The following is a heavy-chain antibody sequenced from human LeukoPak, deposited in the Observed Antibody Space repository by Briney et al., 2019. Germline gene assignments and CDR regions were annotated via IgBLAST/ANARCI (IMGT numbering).Heavy chain of an antibody. V-gene: IGHV4-59*08. Sequence: PSETLSLTCTVSAGSISSYYWSWIRQPPGKGLEWIGCISYSGSTKYNPSLKSRVTISVDTSKNQFSLKLSSVTAADTAVYYCARPYSSGWYGVFDIWGQGTMVTVPS. CDR2: ISYSGST. D-gene: IGHD6-19*01. J-gene: IGHJ3*02. CDR3: ARPYSSGWYGVFDI. CDR1: AGSISSYY.